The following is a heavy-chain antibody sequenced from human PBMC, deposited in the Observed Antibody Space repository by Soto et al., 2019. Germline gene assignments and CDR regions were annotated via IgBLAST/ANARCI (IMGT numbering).Heavy chain of an antibody. V-gene: IGHV3-30-3*01. CDR3: GRCSSTSCHLGSDY. CDR2: ISYDGSNK. CDR1: GFTFSTYA. J-gene: IGHJ4*02. D-gene: IGHD2-2*01. Sequence: GGSLRLSCAASGFTFSTYAMHWVRQAPGKGLEWVALISYDGSNKYYADSVKGRFTISRDSSKNTLYLQMNSLRAADTAVYYCGRCSSTSCHLGSDYWGQGTLVTVSS.